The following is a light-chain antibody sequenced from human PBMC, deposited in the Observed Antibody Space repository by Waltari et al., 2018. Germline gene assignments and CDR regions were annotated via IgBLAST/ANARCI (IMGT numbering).Light chain of an antibody. V-gene: IGKV3-20*01. Sequence: EIVLTQSPGTLSLSPGERATLSCRASQRVSSSYLAWYQQKPGQAPWILFYGGFSRATGIPERFSCSGSGTDLTLAISRLEPVEFAVYYCQQYGSSPPTFGQGTKVEIK. CDR1: QRVSSSY. CDR3: QQYGSSPPT. J-gene: IGKJ1*01. CDR2: GGF.